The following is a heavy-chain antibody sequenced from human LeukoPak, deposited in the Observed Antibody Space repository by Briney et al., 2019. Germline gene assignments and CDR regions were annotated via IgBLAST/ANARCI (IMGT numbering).Heavy chain of an antibody. D-gene: IGHD6-19*01. J-gene: IGHJ1*01. CDR2: INAANGNS. Sequence: ASVKVSCKASGYTFSNFAIHWVRQAPGQSLEWMGWINAANGNSVYSEKLQGGVTISRDTSASTAYMEVGSLKSEDTGIYFCARDFIAVGGSNLFLMVWGQGTLVTVSS. CDR1: GYTFSNFA. V-gene: IGHV1-3*01. CDR3: ARDFIAVGGSNLFLMV.